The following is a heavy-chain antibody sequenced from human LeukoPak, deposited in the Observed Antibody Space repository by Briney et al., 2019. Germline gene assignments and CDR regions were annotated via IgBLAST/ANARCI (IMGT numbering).Heavy chain of an antibody. CDR1: GGSISSGSYY. CDR2: IYTSGST. D-gene: IGHD6-13*01. J-gene: IGHJ4*02. V-gene: IGHV4-61*02. Sequence: SETLSLTCTVSGGSISSGSYYWSWIRQPAGKGLEWIGRIYTSGSTNYNPSLKSRVTISVDTSKNQFSLKLSSVTAADTAVYYCARGRIVAAAVSYYFDYWGQGTLVTVSS. CDR3: ARGRIVAAAVSYYFDY.